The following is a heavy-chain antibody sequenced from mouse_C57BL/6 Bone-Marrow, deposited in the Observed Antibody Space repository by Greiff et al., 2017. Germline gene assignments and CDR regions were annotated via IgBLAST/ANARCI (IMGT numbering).Heavy chain of an antibody. CDR1: GFNITNTY. V-gene: IGHV14-3*01. CDR3: DRIGSSKGYCDV. D-gene: IGHD1-1*01. J-gene: IGHJ1*03. Sequence: EVPLPHSLAELVRPGASVKLSCTASGFNITNTYMHWVKQRPEQGLEWIGMIDPANGNTKYAPKFQGKDTITADTSSNTAYLQLSSLTYEDTAIFYGDRIGSSKGYCDVWGTGTTITVSS. CDR2: IDPANGNT.